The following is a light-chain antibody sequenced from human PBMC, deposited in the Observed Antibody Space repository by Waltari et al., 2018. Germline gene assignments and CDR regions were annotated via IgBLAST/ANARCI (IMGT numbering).Light chain of an antibody. J-gene: IGKJ2*01. V-gene: IGKV2-30*01. CDR2: KIS. CDR3: MHGGHWPYT. Sequence: VVLTQSPLSLPVILGQPASISCSSSQSLVYSDGNIYLNWFHQRPGQSPRRLIYKISNRDSGVPDRFSGSGSGTDFTLKISRVEAEDVGIYYCMHGGHWPYTFGQGTKLEIK. CDR1: QSLVYSDGNIY.